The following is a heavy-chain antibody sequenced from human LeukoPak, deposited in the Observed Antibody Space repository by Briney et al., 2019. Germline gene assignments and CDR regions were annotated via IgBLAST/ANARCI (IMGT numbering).Heavy chain of an antibody. D-gene: IGHD6-19*01. J-gene: IGHJ3*02. CDR1: GGSISSYY. Sequence: PSETLSLTCTVPGGSISSYYWSWIRQTPGKGLEWIGYVYYIGSTNYNPSLKSRVTISVDTSKSQFSLRVNSVTAADTAVYYCATSSGRYNDAFDIWGQGTWVTVSS. CDR2: VYYIGST. CDR3: ATSSGRYNDAFDI. V-gene: IGHV4-59*01.